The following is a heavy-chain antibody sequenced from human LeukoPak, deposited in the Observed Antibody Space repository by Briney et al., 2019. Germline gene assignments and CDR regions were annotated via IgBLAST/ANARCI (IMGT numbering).Heavy chain of an antibody. CDR1: GFTFSSYA. CDR2: ISSSSTI. CDR3: ARDPRAVTGTTGY. D-gene: IGHD1-20*01. V-gene: IGHV3-48*04. Sequence: PGGSLRLSCAASGFTFSSYAMNWVRQAPGKGLEWVSYISSSSTIYYADSVKGRFTISRDNAKNSLYLQMNSLRAEDTAVYYCARDPRAVTGTTGYWGQGTLVTVSS. J-gene: IGHJ4*02.